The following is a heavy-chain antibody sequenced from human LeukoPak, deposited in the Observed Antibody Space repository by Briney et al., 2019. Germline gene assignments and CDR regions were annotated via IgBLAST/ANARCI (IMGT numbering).Heavy chain of an antibody. V-gene: IGHV3-30-3*01. Sequence: GRSLRLSCAASGFXFSTYAIHWVRQAPGKGREWVALISYDGSNKYYADSVKGRFTTSRDSSKNALHLQMNSLRAEDTAVYYCARESNYYDSSGYYPYYFDYWGQGTLVTVSS. CDR2: ISYDGSNK. CDR1: GFXFSTYA. CDR3: ARESNYYDSSGYYPYYFDY. D-gene: IGHD3-22*01. J-gene: IGHJ4*02.